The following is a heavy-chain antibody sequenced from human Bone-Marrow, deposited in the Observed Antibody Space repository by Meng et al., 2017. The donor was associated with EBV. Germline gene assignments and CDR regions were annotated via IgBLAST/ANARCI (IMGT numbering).Heavy chain of an antibody. D-gene: IGHD3-16*01. CDR1: GYTFSRYW. CDR2: INEHGSIT. J-gene: IGHJ4*02. V-gene: IGHV3-74*01. Sequence: DVKLVVSGGALVRPGGSLKLSCEGYGYTFSRYWMHCVRQVPGKGLLWVSRINEHGSITTYADSVKGRFTISRDNAKNTMYLQMNSLRDEDTGVYFCSRDLVGSADSWGQGTLVTVSS. CDR3: SRDLVGSADS.